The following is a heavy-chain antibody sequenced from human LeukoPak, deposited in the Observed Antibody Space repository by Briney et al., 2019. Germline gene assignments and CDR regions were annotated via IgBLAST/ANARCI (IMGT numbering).Heavy chain of an antibody. CDR1: GYTFTGYY. CDR3: ASRRYCSSTSCYSNYYYYGMDV. J-gene: IGHJ6*02. V-gene: IGHV1-2*02. D-gene: IGHD2-2*02. CDR2: INPNSGGT. Sequence: ASVKVSCKASGYTFTGYYMHWVRQAPGQGLEWMGWINPNSGGTNYAQKFQGRVTMTRDTSISTAYMELSRLRSDDTAVYYCASRRYCSSTSCYSNYYYYGMDVWGQGTTVTVSS.